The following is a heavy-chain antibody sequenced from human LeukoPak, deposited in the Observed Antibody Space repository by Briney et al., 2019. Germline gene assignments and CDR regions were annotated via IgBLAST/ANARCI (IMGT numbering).Heavy chain of an antibody. D-gene: IGHD2-2*01. J-gene: IGHJ6*02. CDR3: AKGGDCSSTSCYQYYYYYGMDV. V-gene: IGHV3-23*01. Sequence: GGSLRLSCAASGFTFSSYAISWVRQAPGKGLEWVSAISGSGDSTYYADSVKGRFTNSRDNSKNTLYLQMNSLRAEDTAVYYCAKGGDCSSTSCYQYYYYYGMDVWGQGTTVTVSS. CDR1: GFTFSSYA. CDR2: ISGSGDST.